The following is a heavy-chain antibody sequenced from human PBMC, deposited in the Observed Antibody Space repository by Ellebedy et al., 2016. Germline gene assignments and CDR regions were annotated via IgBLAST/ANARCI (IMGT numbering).Heavy chain of an antibody. CDR2: IIPIFGTA. D-gene: IGHD2-2*02. V-gene: IGHV1-69*13. CDR3: ATTKTTDIVVVPAAIRGAFDI. J-gene: IGHJ3*02. Sequence: SVKVSXXASGGTFSSYAISWVRKAPGQGLEWMGGIIPIFGTANYAQKFQGRVTITADESTSTAYMELSSLRSEDTAVYYCATTKTTDIVVVPAAIRGAFDIWGQGTMVTVSS. CDR1: GGTFSSYA.